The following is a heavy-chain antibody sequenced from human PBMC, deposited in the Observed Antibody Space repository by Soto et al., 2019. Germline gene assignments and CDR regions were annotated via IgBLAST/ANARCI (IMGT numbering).Heavy chain of an antibody. CDR1: GFTFSSYA. Sequence: GGSLRLSCAASGFTFSSYAMSWVRQAPGKGLEWVSAISGSGGSTYYADSVKGRFTISRDNSKNTLYLQMNSLRAEDTAVYYCAKDLRMERAKSSFDYWGQGTLVTVSS. D-gene: IGHD1-26*01. CDR3: AKDLRMERAKSSFDY. CDR2: ISGSGGST. J-gene: IGHJ4*02. V-gene: IGHV3-23*01.